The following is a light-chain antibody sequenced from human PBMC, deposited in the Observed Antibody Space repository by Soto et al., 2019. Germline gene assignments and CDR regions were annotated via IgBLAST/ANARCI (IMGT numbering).Light chain of an antibody. CDR2: DVT. CDR3: CSYAEKYFYV. CDR1: SSDVGGHDY. J-gene: IGLJ1*01. Sequence: QSVLTQPRSVSGSPGQSVTVSCTGTSSDVGGHDYVSWYQHHPGKAPKLIIYDVTERPSGVPDRFSGSKSGNTASLTISGLQAEDEADYPCCSYAEKYFYVFGSGTKVTVL. V-gene: IGLV2-11*01.